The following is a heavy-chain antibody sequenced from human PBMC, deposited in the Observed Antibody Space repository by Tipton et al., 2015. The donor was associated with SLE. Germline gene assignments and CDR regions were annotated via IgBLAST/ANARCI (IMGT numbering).Heavy chain of an antibody. V-gene: IGHV3-23*01. CDR3: AKAMSIGEYYFDY. D-gene: IGHD2-15*01. J-gene: IGHJ4*02. CDR1: GFTFSSYD. Sequence: SLRLSCAASGFTFSSYDMYWVRQAPGKGLQWVSGIRGSDGSTYYADSVKGRFIISRDKSRNTLYLQMNTLRPEDTGVYFCAKAMSIGEYYFDYWGRGTLVTVSS. CDR2: IRGSDGST.